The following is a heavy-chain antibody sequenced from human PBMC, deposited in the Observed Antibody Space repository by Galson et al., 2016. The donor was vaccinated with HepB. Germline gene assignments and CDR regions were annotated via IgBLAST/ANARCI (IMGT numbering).Heavy chain of an antibody. Sequence: VKVSCKASGYTFSDYYVHWVRQAPGQGLEWMGCVNPDTGDTTYGDKSQGRVTLTRDRSINTAFLELRSLRSDDTAIYYCARPYYSSASYDRFDFWGQGSLVTVSS. CDR1: GYTFSDYY. CDR3: ARPYYSSASYDRFDF. V-gene: IGHV1-2*02. J-gene: IGHJ4*02. D-gene: IGHD3-16*01. CDR2: VNPDTGDT.